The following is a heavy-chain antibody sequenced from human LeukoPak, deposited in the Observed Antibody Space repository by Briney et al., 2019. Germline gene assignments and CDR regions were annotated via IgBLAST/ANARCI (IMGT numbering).Heavy chain of an antibody. D-gene: IGHD3-10*01. Sequence: SVKVSCKASGGTFSSYAISWVRQAPGQGLQWMGGIIPIFGTANYAQKFQGRVTITADESTSTAYMELSSLRSEDTAVYYCATDPPSGRPGWFDPWGQGTLVTVSS. CDR2: IIPIFGTA. CDR1: GGTFSSYA. CDR3: ATDPPSGRPGWFDP. J-gene: IGHJ5*02. V-gene: IGHV1-69*13.